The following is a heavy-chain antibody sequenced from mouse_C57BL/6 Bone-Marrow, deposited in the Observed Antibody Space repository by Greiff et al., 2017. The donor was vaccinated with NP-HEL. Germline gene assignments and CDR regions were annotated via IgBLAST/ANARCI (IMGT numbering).Heavy chain of an antibody. D-gene: IGHD2-1*01. V-gene: IGHV6-6*01. CDR1: GFTFSDAW. Sequence: EVQGVESGGGLVQPGGSMKLSCAASGFTFSDAWMDWVRQSPEKGLEWVAEIRNKANNHATYYAESVKGRFTISRDDSKSSVYLQMNSLRAEDTGIYYCTRYYGNYAWFAYWGQGTLVTVSA. CDR3: TRYYGNYAWFAY. J-gene: IGHJ3*01. CDR2: IRNKANNHAT.